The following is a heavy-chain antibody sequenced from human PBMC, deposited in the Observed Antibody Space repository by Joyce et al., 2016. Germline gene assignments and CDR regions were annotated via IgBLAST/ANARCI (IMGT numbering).Heavy chain of an antibody. Sequence: EVQLLESGGGLVQPGGSLRLSCVVSGFTFSNFAMNWIRQDPGKGLECVSIRRDSGDYIKYADSVRGRFTISRDNSKNTVYLQMNDLRAEDTGVYFCARDWQADNWGQGTLVTVSS. V-gene: IGHV3-23*01. CDR3: ARDWQADN. CDR2: RRDSGDYI. J-gene: IGHJ4*02. CDR1: GFTFSNFA.